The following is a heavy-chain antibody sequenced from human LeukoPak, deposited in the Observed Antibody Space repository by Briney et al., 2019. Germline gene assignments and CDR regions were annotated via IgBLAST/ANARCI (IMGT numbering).Heavy chain of an antibody. CDR1: GFTFSSYA. CDR2: ISGSGGST. Sequence: PGGSLRLSCAASGFTFSSYAMSWVRQAPGKGLEWVSAISGSGGSTYYADSVKGRFTISRDNSKNTLYLQMNSLRAEDTAVYYCAKVRLKSSGWYSALTTRFDYWGQGTLVTVSS. J-gene: IGHJ4*02. V-gene: IGHV3-23*01. D-gene: IGHD6-19*01. CDR3: AKVRLKSSGWYSALTTRFDY.